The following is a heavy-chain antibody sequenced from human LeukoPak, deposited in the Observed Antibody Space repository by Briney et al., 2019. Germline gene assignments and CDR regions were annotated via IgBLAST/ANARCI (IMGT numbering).Heavy chain of an antibody. CDR3: ARFRANYYYYGMDV. V-gene: IGHV4-34*01. CDR1: GGSFSGYY. J-gene: IGHJ6*04. CDR2: INHSGST. Sequence: SETLSLTCDVYGGSFSGYYWSWIRQPPGKGLEWIGEINHSGSTNYNPSLKSRVTISVDTSKNQFSLKLSSVTAADTAVYYCARFRANYYYYGMDVWGKGTTVTVSS.